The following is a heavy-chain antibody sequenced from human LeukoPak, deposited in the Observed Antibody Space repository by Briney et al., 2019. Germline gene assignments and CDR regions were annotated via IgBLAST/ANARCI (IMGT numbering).Heavy chain of an antibody. CDR2: IDSDESST. J-gene: IGHJ6*02. Sequence: GGSLRLSCAASGFTFSSYSMNWVRQAPGKGLVWVSRIDSDESSTTYADSVKGRFTISRDNAKNTLYLQMNSLRAEDTAVYYCARVYSGDNYYGMDVWGQGTTVTVPS. CDR3: ARVYSGDNYYGMDV. V-gene: IGHV3-74*01. D-gene: IGHD4-11*01. CDR1: GFTFSSYS.